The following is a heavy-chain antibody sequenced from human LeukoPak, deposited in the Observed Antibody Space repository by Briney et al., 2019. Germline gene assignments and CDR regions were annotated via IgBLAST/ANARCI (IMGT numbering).Heavy chain of an antibody. V-gene: IGHV3-21*01. CDR3: ARREVGATLGD. J-gene: IGHJ4*02. Sequence: PGGSLRLSCAASGFTFSTYSIDWVRQAPGKGLEWVSSISSGGSYIYYADSVKGRFTISRDNAKNSLYLQMNSLRAEDTAVYYCARREVGATLGDWGQGTLVTVSS. CDR1: GFTFSTYS. D-gene: IGHD1-26*01. CDR2: ISSGGSYI.